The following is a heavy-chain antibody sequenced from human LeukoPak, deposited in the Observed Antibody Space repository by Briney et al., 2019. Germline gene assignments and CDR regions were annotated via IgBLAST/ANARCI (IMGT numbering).Heavy chain of an antibody. J-gene: IGHJ4*02. CDR3: AKDIVGGGNDY. V-gene: IGHV3-7*01. Sequence: AGGSLRLSCEASGFTFTNFWMSWVRQAPGKRPEWVANIREDGSEKKYVDSVKGRFTISKDNAKNSIYLQMNSLRVEDTAIYYCAKDIVGGGNDYWGQGTLVTVSS. CDR1: GFTFTNFW. D-gene: IGHD2-21*01. CDR2: IREDGSEK.